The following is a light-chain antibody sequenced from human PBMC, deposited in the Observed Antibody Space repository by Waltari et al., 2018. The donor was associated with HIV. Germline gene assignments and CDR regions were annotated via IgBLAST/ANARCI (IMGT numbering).Light chain of an antibody. V-gene: IGLV2-23*02. Sequence: QSALTQPASVSGSPGPSITMSCTGASGDVGTYNLVSWYQQHPGKAPKLMIYEVNKRPSGVSNRFSGSKSGNTASLTISGLQAEDEAHYFCCSFTGDSTWVFGGGTKLTVL. CDR3: CSFTGDSTWV. CDR2: EVN. CDR1: SGDVGTYNL. J-gene: IGLJ3*02.